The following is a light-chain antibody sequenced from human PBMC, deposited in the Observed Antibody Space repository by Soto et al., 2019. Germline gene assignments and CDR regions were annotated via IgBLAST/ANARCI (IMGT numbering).Light chain of an antibody. CDR2: DVS. CDR1: QPRRSGY. CDR3: QQYGSSPRA. V-gene: IGKV3-20*01. Sequence: LTHSPSTLPFVPEDSSTLSSTASQPRRSGYLAWYQHKPGQAPRLLIYDVSSRTSGIPDRFSGSGSGTEFTLTITSLEPDDFAVYYCQQYGSSPRAFGQGTMVEIK. J-gene: IGKJ1*01.